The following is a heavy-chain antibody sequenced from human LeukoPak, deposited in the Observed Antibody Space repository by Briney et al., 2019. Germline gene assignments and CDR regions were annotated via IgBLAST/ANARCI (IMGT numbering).Heavy chain of an antibody. D-gene: IGHD3-3*01. CDR3: ARDPQSDDFWSGYLRLDAFDI. Sequence: SETLSLTCTVSGGSISSYYWSWIRQPAGKGLEWIGRIYTSGSTNYNPSLKSRVTMSVDTSKNQFSLKLSSVTAADTAVYYCARDPQSDDFWSGYLRLDAFDIWGPGTMVTVSS. CDR1: GGSISSYY. CDR2: IYTSGST. J-gene: IGHJ3*02. V-gene: IGHV4-4*07.